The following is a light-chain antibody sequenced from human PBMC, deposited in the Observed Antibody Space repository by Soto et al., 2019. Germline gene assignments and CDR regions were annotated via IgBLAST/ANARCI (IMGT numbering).Light chain of an antibody. CDR1: QSAGNF. CDR3: QQHNQWPIT. V-gene: IGKV3D-15*01. J-gene: IGKJ5*01. Sequence: EVVMTQSPAPLSVSPGETPSLSGRASQSAGNFLAWYQQKPGQAPRLLIYYISTRATGIPARFSGSGSGTEFTLTINSLQPEDSAVYYCQQHNQWPITFGQGTRLEIK. CDR2: YIS.